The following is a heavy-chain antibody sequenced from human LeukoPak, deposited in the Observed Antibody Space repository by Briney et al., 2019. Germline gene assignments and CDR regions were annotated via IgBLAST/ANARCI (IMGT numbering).Heavy chain of an antibody. D-gene: IGHD3-9*01. CDR3: ARNIRRLRYLDWLAPYTYYFDY. CDR1: GFTFSSYW. V-gene: IGHV3-7*01. Sequence: GGSLRLSCAASGFTFSSYWMSWVRQAPGKGLEWVANIKQDGSEKYYVDSVKGRFTISRDNAKNSPYLQMNSLRAEDTAVYYCARNIRRLRYLDWLAPYTYYFDYWGQGTLVTVSS. CDR2: IKQDGSEK. J-gene: IGHJ4*02.